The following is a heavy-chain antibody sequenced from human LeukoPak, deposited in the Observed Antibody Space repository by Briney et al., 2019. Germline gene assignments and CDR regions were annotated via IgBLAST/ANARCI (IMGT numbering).Heavy chain of an antibody. CDR3: ARGRGYSYGDTFDH. J-gene: IGHJ4*02. D-gene: IGHD5-18*01. Sequence: GGSLRLSCAASGFTFDDYGMSWVRQAPGKGLEWVSGINWNGGSTGYADSVKGRFTISRDNAKNSLYVQMNGLRAEDTALYYCARGRGYSYGDTFDHWGQGTLVTVSS. CDR1: GFTFDDYG. CDR2: INWNGGST. V-gene: IGHV3-20*04.